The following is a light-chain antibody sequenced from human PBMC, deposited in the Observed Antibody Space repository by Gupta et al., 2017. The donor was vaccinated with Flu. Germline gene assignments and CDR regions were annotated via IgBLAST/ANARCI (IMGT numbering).Light chain of an antibody. Sequence: VGDRVTITCQASHDISKQLNWYQQKPGKAPRLLIYDASNLETEVPSRFSGSRSGTDFSFTISSLQAEDMGTYYCQQYEGLPTFGQGTKVEVK. CDR3: QQYEGLPT. CDR2: DAS. J-gene: IGKJ1*01. V-gene: IGKV1-33*01. CDR1: HDISKQ.